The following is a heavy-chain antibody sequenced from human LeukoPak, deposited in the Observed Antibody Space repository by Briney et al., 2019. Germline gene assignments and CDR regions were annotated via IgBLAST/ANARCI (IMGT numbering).Heavy chain of an antibody. CDR2: IKEDGSEK. J-gene: IGHJ4*02. CDR1: GFTFGSYW. Sequence: PGGSLRPSCAASGFTFGSYWMSWVRQAPGKGLEWVANIKEDGSEKNYVDSVKGRFTISRDNGKDSLYMQMNSLRVEDTAVYFCARVGWFGELTRHPGGDSWGQGTLVTVSS. CDR3: ARVGWFGELTRHPGGDS. D-gene: IGHD3-10*01. V-gene: IGHV3-7*01.